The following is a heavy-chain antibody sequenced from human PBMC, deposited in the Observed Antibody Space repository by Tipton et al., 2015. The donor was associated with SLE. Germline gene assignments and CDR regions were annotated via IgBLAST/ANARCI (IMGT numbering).Heavy chain of an antibody. J-gene: IGHJ5*02. D-gene: IGHD1-14*01. CDR2: IYYSGTT. V-gene: IGHV4-39*07. Sequence: TLSLTCTVSGGSITSDSYYWGWIRQPAGKGLEWVGSIYYSGTTYYNPSLKSRVTISIDTSKNHFSLRLTSVTAADTAVYFCARHDTGSVRFDLWGQGTLVTVSS. CDR1: GGSITSDSYY. CDR3: ARHDTGSVRFDL.